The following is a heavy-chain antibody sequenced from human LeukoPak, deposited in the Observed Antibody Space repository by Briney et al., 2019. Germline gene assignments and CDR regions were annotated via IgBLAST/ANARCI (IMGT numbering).Heavy chain of an antibody. Sequence: GSLRLSCAASGFTFSSYSMNWVRQAPGKGLERVSSISSSSSYIYYADSVKGRFTISRDNAKNSLYLQMNSLRAEDTAVYYCAKGALTGVRGYDAFDIWGQGTMVTVSS. CDR1: GFTFSSYS. V-gene: IGHV3-21*01. CDR3: AKGALTGVRGYDAFDI. J-gene: IGHJ3*02. D-gene: IGHD3-9*01. CDR2: ISSSSSYI.